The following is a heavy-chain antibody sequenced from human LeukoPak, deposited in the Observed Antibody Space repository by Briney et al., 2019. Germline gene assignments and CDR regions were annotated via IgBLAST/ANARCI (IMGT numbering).Heavy chain of an antibody. CDR3: ARDRGYCSSTSCYKPRHYYYYGMDV. J-gene: IGHJ6*02. V-gene: IGHV3-33*01. Sequence: GGSLRLSCAASGFTFSSYGMHWVRQAPGKGPEWVAVIWYDGSNKYYADSVKGRFTISGDNSKNTLYLQMNSLRAEDTAVYYCARDRGYCSSTSCYKPRHYYYYGMDVWGQGTTVTVSS. CDR1: GFTFSSYG. CDR2: IWYDGSNK. D-gene: IGHD2-2*03.